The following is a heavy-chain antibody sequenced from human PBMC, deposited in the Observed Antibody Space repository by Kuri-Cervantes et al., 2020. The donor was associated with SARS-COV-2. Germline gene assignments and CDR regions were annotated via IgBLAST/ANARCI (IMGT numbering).Heavy chain of an antibody. CDR2: ISYDGSNK. D-gene: IGHD2-2*01. Sequence: GGSLRLSCAASGFTFSSYAMHWVRQAPGKGLEWVAAISYDGSNKYYADSVKGRFTISRDNSKNTLYLQMNSLRAEDTAVYYCARTLGEDIVVVPAATFDYWGQGTLVTVSS. J-gene: IGHJ4*02. V-gene: IGHV3-30-3*01. CDR3: ARTLGEDIVVVPAATFDY. CDR1: GFTFSSYA.